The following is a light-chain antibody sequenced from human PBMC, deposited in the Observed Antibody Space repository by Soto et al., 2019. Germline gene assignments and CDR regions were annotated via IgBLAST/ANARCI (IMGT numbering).Light chain of an antibody. J-gene: IGLJ3*02. CDR3: AAWDDRLTGQL. V-gene: IGLV1-44*01. CDR1: SSNIGNNF. Sequence: QSVLTQPPSASGSPGQSVTTSCSGSSSNIGNNFVNWYQQLPGTAPKLLIYTNNHRPSGVPDRFSGSKSGTAASLAISGLQSEDEADYHCAAWDDRLTGQLFGGGTQLTVL. CDR2: TNN.